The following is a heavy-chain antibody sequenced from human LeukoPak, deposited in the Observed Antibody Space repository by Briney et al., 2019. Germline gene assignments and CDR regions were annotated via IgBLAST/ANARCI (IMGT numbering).Heavy chain of an antibody. CDR2: IYTSGST. CDR1: GGSISSYY. Sequence: SETLSLTCTVSGGSISSYYWSWIRQPAGKGLEWIGRIYTSGSTNYNPSLKSRVTMSVDTSKNQFSLKLSSVTAADTAVYSCARELKVDTIAGNYYYYGMDVWGQGTTVTVSS. J-gene: IGHJ6*02. V-gene: IGHV4-4*07. D-gene: IGHD3-3*01. CDR3: ARELKVDTIAGNYYYYGMDV.